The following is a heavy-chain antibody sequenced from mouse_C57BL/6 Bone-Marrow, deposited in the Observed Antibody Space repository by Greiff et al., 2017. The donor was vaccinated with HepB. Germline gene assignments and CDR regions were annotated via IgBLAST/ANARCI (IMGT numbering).Heavy chain of an antibody. D-gene: IGHD2-10*02. Sequence: QVQLKESGPGLVAPSQSLSITCTVSGFSLTSYGVDWVRQSPGKGLEWLGVIWGVGSTNYNSALKSRLSISKDNSKSQVVLKMNSLQTDDTAMYYGARCLERDYAMDYWGQGTSVTVSS. CDR1: GFSLTSYG. J-gene: IGHJ4*01. CDR3: ARCLERDYAMDY. V-gene: IGHV2-6*01. CDR2: IWGVGST.